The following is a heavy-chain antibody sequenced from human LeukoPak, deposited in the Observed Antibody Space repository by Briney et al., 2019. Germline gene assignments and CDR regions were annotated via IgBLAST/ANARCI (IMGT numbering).Heavy chain of an antibody. CDR1: GFTFSSYG. D-gene: IGHD3-10*01. CDR2: IWYDGSNK. CDR3: AKDLHYGSGSYYKNAAYYYYGMDV. J-gene: IGHJ6*04. Sequence: PGGSLRLSCAASGFTFSSYGMHWVRQAPGKGLEWVAVIWYDGSNKYYADSVKGRFTISRDNSKNTLYLQMNSLRAEDTAVYYCAKDLHYGSGSYYKNAAYYYYGMDVWGKGTTVTVSS. V-gene: IGHV3-30*02.